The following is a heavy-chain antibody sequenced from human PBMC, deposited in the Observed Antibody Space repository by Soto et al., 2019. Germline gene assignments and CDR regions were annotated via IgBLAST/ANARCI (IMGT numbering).Heavy chain of an antibody. CDR3: ARPGATVTMYNWFDP. V-gene: IGHV3-30-3*01. CDR1: GFTFSSYA. CDR2: ISYDGSNK. J-gene: IGHJ5*02. Sequence: ESGGGVVQPGRSLRLSCAASGFTFSSYAMHWVRQAPGKGLEWVAVISYDGSNKYYADSVKGRFTISRDNSKNTLYLQMNSLRAEDTAVYYCARPGATVTMYNWFDPWGLGTLVTVSS. D-gene: IGHD4-17*01.